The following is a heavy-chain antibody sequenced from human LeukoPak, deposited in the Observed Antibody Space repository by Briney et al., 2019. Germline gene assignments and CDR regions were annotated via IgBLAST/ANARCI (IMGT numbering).Heavy chain of an antibody. CDR3: ARHKCSGIYCPFDY. Sequence: SETLSLTCTVSGDSISSTSYFWGWIRQPPGKGLEWIGTIYYSGTTYYNPSLKSRVTISVDTSKNQFSLKLSSESASDTAVYYCARHKCSGIYCPFDYWGQGTLVTVSS. V-gene: IGHV4-39*01. J-gene: IGHJ4*02. CDR1: GDSISSTSYF. D-gene: IGHD2-15*01. CDR2: IYYSGTT.